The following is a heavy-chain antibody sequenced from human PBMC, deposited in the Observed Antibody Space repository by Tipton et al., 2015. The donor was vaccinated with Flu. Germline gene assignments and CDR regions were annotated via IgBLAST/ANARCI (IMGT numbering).Heavy chain of an antibody. D-gene: IGHD6-13*01. CDR1: GGSISGGDYY. CDR3: AKWSSSWWSFDY. J-gene: IGHJ4*02. Sequence: TLSLTCTVSGGSISGGDYYWSWIRQPAGKGLEWLGRMYTRGTSNYNPSLKSRVTMSVDTSKNQVSLNLSSVTAADTAVYYCAKWSSSWWSFDYWGQGALVTVSS. V-gene: IGHV4-61*02. CDR2: MYTRGTS.